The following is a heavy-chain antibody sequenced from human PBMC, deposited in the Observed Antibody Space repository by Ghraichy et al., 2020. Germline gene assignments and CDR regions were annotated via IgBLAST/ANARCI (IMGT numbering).Heavy chain of an antibody. Sequence: SETLSLTCTVSGGSISSYYWSWLRQPAGKGLEWIGRIYTRGSTNYNPSLKSRVTMSVDTSKNQFSLKLSSVTAADTAVYYCARDGGYCTNGVCSQGTYYYYYGMDVWGQGTTVTVSS. D-gene: IGHD2-8*01. J-gene: IGHJ6*02. V-gene: IGHV4-4*07. CDR2: IYTRGST. CDR1: GGSISSYY. CDR3: ARDGGYCTNGVCSQGTYYYYYGMDV.